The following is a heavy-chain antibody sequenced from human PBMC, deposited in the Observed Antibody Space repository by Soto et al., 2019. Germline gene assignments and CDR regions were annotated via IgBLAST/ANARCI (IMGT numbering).Heavy chain of an antibody. CDR1: GYSISSGYY. CDR3: ARGSGSSPIFDY. CDR2: IYHSGST. Sequence: SETLSLTCAVSGYSISSGYYWGWIRQPPGKGLEWIGSIYHSGSTYYNPSLKSRVTISVDTSKNQFSLKLSSVTAADTAVYYCARGSGSSPIFDYWGQGTMVTVYS. V-gene: IGHV4-38-2*01. D-gene: IGHD6-6*01. J-gene: IGHJ4*02.